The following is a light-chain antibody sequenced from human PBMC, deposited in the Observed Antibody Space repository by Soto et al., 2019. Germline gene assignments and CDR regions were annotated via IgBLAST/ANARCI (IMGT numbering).Light chain of an antibody. CDR3: NSYTSSSTYV. Sequence: QSALTQPASVSGSPGQSIAISCTGTSSDVGGYNYVSWYQQQPGKAPQLMIYDVSSRPSGVSNRFSGSKSVNTASLTISGLQADEQADYYCNSYTSSSTYVFGTGTKLTVL. CDR2: DVS. V-gene: IGLV2-14*01. J-gene: IGLJ1*01. CDR1: SSDVGGYNY.